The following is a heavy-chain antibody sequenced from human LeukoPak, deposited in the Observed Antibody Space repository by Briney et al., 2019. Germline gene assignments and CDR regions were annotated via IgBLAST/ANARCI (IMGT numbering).Heavy chain of an antibody. Sequence: GGSLRLSCAASGFTFSSYSMNWVRQAPGKGPEWVSHISSSSSTIYYADSVKGRFTISRDNAKNSLYLQMNSLRDEDTAVYYCARNPNAYYDFWSGPGGYYYGMDVWGQGTTVTVSS. CDR2: ISSSSSTI. J-gene: IGHJ6*02. D-gene: IGHD3-3*01. CDR3: ARNPNAYYDFWSGPGGYYYGMDV. CDR1: GFTFSSYS. V-gene: IGHV3-48*02.